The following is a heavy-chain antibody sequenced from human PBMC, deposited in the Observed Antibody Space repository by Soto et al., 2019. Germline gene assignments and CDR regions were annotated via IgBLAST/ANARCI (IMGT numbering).Heavy chain of an antibody. CDR3: ARHSNRNYGLYYFDY. Sequence: SETLSLTCTVSGGSISSSSYYWGWIRQPPGKGLEWIESIYYSGSTYYNPSLKSRVTISVDTSKNQFSLKLSSVTAADTALYYCARHSNRNYGLYYFDYWGLGALVTVSS. V-gene: IGHV4-39*01. CDR1: GGSISSSSYY. D-gene: IGHD4-4*01. CDR2: IYYSGST. J-gene: IGHJ4*02.